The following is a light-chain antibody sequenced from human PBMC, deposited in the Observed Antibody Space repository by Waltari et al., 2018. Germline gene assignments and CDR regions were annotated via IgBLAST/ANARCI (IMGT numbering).Light chain of an antibody. CDR3: AAWDDSLSGLV. V-gene: IGLV1-47*02. CDR2: NNN. CDR1: SSNIGSNY. Sequence: QSVLTQPPSASGTPGQKVTISCNGRSSNIGSNYVYWYQQLPGTAPKLLIFNNNQRPSGVPDRFSDSKSGTSASLAINGLRSEDEADYYCAAWDDSLSGLVLGGGTKVTVL. J-gene: IGLJ3*02.